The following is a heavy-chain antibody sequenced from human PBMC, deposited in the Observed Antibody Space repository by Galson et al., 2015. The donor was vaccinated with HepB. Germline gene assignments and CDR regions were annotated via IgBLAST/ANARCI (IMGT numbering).Heavy chain of an antibody. CDR1: GYTFSSYS. Sequence: SVKVSCKASGYTFSSYSITWVRQAPGQGLEWMAWINPYNRETHFARKFQGRVTLTTNTFTSTAYMELRSLRSDDTAVYLCARDFAMGTKHYFGPWGQGTLVTVSS. D-gene: IGHD5-24*01. CDR3: ARDFAMGTKHYFGP. J-gene: IGHJ5*02. CDR2: INPYNRET. V-gene: IGHV1-18*01.